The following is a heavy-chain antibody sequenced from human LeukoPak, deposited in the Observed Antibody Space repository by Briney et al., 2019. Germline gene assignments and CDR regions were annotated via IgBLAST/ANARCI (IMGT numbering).Heavy chain of an antibody. Sequence: PSETLSLTCTIPGGFISAYYWTWIRQSPGKGLEWIGYGDYSGSTNYNPSFKSRVTISVDTSKNQFSLKLSSVTAADTAVYYCARQIAAAQRPFDYWGQGILVTVSS. V-gene: IGHV4-59*08. D-gene: IGHD6-13*01. CDR1: GGFISAYY. CDR2: GDYSGST. J-gene: IGHJ4*02. CDR3: ARQIAAAQRPFDY.